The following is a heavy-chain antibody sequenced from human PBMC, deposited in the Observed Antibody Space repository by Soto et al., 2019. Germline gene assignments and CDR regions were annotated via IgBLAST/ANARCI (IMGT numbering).Heavy chain of an antibody. Sequence: PSETLSLTCPVSGGSMSSYYWGWFRQPPGKGLERIGYIYYSGSTYYNPSLKSRVTISVDTSKNQFSLKLSSVTAADTAVYYCARHGFLAVAGLRTWGQGTLVTVSS. CDR2: IYYSGST. V-gene: IGHV4-59*08. CDR3: ARHGFLAVAGLRT. D-gene: IGHD6-19*01. CDR1: GGSMSSYY. J-gene: IGHJ1*01.